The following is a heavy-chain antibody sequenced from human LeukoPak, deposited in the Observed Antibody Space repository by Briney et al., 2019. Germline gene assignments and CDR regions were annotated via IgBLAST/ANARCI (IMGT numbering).Heavy chain of an antibody. J-gene: IGHJ3*02. D-gene: IGHD6-13*01. V-gene: IGHV1-46*01. CDR2: INPTVGDT. CDR3: TRYGFSSSWQGGWHAFDI. Sequence: RASVKVSCKASGYTLTCYYMHWVRQAPGQGLEWMGIINPTVGDTIYAQKFQGRVTMTRDMSTSTVYMELSSLRSDDTAVYYCTRYGFSSSWQGGWHAFDIWGQGTMVTVSS. CDR1: GYTLTCYY.